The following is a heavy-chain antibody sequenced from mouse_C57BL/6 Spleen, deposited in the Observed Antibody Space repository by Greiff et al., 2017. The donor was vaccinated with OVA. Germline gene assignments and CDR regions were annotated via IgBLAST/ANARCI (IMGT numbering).Heavy chain of an antibody. V-gene: IGHV5-6*01. CDR3: ARHKGND. Sequence: EVKLMESGGDLVKPGGSLKLSCAASGFTFSSYGMSWVRQTPDKRLEWVATISSGGSYTYYPDSVKGRFTISRDNAKNTLYLQMSSLKSEDTAMYYCARHKGNDWGQGTLVTVSA. CDR2: ISSGGSYT. CDR1: GFTFSSYG. D-gene: IGHD2-1*01. J-gene: IGHJ3*01.